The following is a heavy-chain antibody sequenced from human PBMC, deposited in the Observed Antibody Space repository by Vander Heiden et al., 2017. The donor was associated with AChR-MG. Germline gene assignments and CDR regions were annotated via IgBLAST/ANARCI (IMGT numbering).Heavy chain of an antibody. V-gene: IGHV5-10-1*03. CDR3: ARQHDYGDYYAGGDFDY. J-gene: IGHJ4*02. CDR1: GYSFTSYW. Sequence: EVQLVQSGAAVKKPGESLRISGKGSGYSFTSYWSSLVRQMPRKGLEWMGRIDPSDSYTNYSPSFQGHVTISADKSISTAYLQWSSLKASDTAMYYCARQHDYGDYYAGGDFDYWGQGTLVTVSS. D-gene: IGHD4-17*01. CDR2: IDPSDSYT.